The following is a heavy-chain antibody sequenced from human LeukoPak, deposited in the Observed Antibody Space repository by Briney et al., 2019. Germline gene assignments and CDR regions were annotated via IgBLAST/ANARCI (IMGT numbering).Heavy chain of an antibody. Sequence: GGSLRLSCAASGFNFGSYSMTWVRQAPGKGLEWVSVISADSATTFYADSVKGRFTISRDNSRNTLYLQMNSLRVDDTAVYYCARDLCWGCFDDWGQGNLVTVSS. CDR2: ISADSATT. J-gene: IGHJ4*02. CDR3: ARDLCWGCFDD. D-gene: IGHD3-10*02. CDR1: GFNFGSYS. V-gene: IGHV3-23*01.